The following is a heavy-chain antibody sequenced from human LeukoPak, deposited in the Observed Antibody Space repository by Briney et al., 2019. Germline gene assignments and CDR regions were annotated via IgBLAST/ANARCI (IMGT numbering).Heavy chain of an antibody. Sequence: GGSLRLSCAASGXTLSPYGVHWVRQAPGKGLEWVAAISYEGGTQHYADSVRGRFIISRGNPRNTLYLQMNILRTEDTAVYYCAKEGTPQVSTWYDLWGQGTQVIVSS. CDR3: AKEGTPQVSTWYDL. CDR2: ISYEGGTQ. V-gene: IGHV3-30*18. CDR1: GXTLSPYG. J-gene: IGHJ5*02. D-gene: IGHD3-10*01.